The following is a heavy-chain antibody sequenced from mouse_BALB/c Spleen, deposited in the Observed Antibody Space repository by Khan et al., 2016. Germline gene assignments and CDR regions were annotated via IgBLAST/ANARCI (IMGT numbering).Heavy chain of an antibody. J-gene: IGHJ2*01. CDR1: GFTFSSYT. CDR3: ARERRARADGYFDY. Sequence: EVELVESGGGLVQPGGSLKLSCAASGFTFSSYTMSWVRQTPEKRLEWVAYISNGGGSTYYPDTVKGRFTISREHAKNTLYLQMSSLKSEDTAMYYCARERRARADGYFDYWGQGTTLTVSS. V-gene: IGHV5-12-2*01. CDR2: ISNGGGST. D-gene: IGHD3-1*01.